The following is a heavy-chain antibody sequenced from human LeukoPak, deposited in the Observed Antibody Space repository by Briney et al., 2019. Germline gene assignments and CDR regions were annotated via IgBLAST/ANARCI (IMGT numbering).Heavy chain of an antibody. CDR1: GFTFDDFA. Sequence: GGSLRLSCAASGFTFDDFAMHWGRQAPGKGLEWVSGINWNSDTRAYADSVKGRFTISRDNAKNFVYLQMSSLRAEDTAFYYCAKDVDESVAGNNWFDPWGQGTLVTVSS. J-gene: IGHJ5*02. D-gene: IGHD6-19*01. CDR2: INWNSDTR. CDR3: AKDVDESVAGNNWFDP. V-gene: IGHV3-9*01.